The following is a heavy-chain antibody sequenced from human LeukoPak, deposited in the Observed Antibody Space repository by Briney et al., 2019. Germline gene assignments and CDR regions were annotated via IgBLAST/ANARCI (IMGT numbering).Heavy chain of an antibody. CDR3: ARRYCSGGSCYWFDP. V-gene: IGHV4-59*08. Sequence: SETLSLTRTVSGGSISTYYWSWIRQPPGKGLEWIGYIYYSGSTNYNPSLKSRVTISVDTSKNQFSLKLSSVTAADTAVYYCARRYCSGGSCYWFDPWGQGTLVTVSS. D-gene: IGHD2-15*01. CDR2: IYYSGST. CDR1: GGSISTYY. J-gene: IGHJ5*02.